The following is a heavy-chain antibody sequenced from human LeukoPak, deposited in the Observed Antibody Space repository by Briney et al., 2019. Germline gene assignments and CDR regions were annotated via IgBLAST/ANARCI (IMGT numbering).Heavy chain of an antibody. CDR2: IYYSGST. Sequence: PSETLSLTCTVSGGSISSGGYFWSWIRQPPGKGLEWIGYIYYSGSTNYNPSLKSRVTISVDTSKNQFSLKLSSVTAADTAVYYCARYNGSGSYYKEGLDDAFDIWGQGTMVTVSS. D-gene: IGHD3-10*01. V-gene: IGHV4-61*08. J-gene: IGHJ3*02. CDR1: GGSISSGGYF. CDR3: ARYNGSGSYYKEGLDDAFDI.